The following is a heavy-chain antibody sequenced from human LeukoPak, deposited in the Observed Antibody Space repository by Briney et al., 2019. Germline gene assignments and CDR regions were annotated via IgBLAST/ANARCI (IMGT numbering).Heavy chain of an antibody. CDR2: IYSGGST. J-gene: IGHJ6*04. CDR1: GFTVSSNY. CDR3: ARDPTIVVVPCGMDV. Sequence: GGSLRLSCAASGFTVSSNYMSWVRQAPGKGLEWVSVIYSGGSTYYADSVKGRFTISRDNSKNTLYLQMNSLRAEDTAVYYCARDPTIVVVPCGMDVWGKGTTVTVSS. V-gene: IGHV3-66*02. D-gene: IGHD2-2*01.